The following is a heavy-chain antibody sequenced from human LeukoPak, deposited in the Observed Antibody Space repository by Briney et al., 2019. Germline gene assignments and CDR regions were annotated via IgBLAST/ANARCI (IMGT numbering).Heavy chain of an antibody. CDR2: IKQDGSER. CDR1: GFTFNDDY. Sequence: RRSLRLSCAASGFTFNDDYMDWVRQAPGKGLEWVANIKQDGSERYYMDSVKGRFTISRDNAKNSLYLQMNSLRAEDTAVYYCASGRLTLDYWGQGTLVTVSS. CDR3: ASGRLTLDY. D-gene: IGHD3-16*01. V-gene: IGHV3-7*01. J-gene: IGHJ4*02.